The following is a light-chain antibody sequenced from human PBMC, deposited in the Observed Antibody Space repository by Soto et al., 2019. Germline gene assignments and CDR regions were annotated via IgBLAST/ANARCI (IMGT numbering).Light chain of an antibody. J-gene: IGLJ2*01. CDR1: SSDVGGYNY. V-gene: IGLV2-14*01. CDR2: DVS. Sequence: QSALTQPDSVSGSPGQSITISCTGTSSDVGGYNYVSWYQPHPGTAPKLIIYDVSNRPSGVPNRFSGSKSANTASLTISGLQAEDEADYYCHSYTSSSTLVFGGGTKVTVL. CDR3: HSYTSSSTLV.